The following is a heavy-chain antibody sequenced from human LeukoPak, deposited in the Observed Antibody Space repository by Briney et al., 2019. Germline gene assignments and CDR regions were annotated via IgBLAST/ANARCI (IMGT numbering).Heavy chain of an antibody. CDR3: ARQYYDYVWGTHPYYFDY. D-gene: IGHD3-16*01. CDR2: IYYSGRT. J-gene: IGHJ4*02. V-gene: IGHV4-59*12. CDR1: GGSISSYY. Sequence: SETLSLTCTVSGGSISSYYWSWIRQPPGKGLEWIGYIYYSGRTNYNPSLKSRVTISVDTSKNQFSLRLSSVTAADTAVYYCARQYYDYVWGTHPYYFDYWGQGTLVTVSS.